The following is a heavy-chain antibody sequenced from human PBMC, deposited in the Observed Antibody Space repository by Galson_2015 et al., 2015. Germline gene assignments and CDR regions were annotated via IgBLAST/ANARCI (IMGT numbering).Heavy chain of an antibody. CDR2: ISSRSDYA. J-gene: IGHJ6*03. D-gene: IGHD3-10*01. CDR3: ARNLGDNYYYYMDV. Sequence: SLRLSCAASGFIFSDSYMTWLRQAPGRGLEWISYISSRSDYANYADSVKGRFTISRDNAKNSLYLQMNYLRAEDTAVYYCARNLGDNYYYYMDVWGKGTTVTVS. CDR1: GFIFSDSY. V-gene: IGHV3-11*03.